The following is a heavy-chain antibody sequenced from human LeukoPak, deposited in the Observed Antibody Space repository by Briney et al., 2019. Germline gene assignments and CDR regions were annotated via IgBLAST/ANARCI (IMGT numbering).Heavy chain of an antibody. CDR3: ARDLADYSDY. D-gene: IGHD2-21*01. CDR2: ISTSGTYI. CDR1: GFTFSSIA. Sequence: PGGSLRLSCAASGFTFSSIAMSWVRQAPGKGLEWVSSISTSGTYIYYADSLKGRFTISRDNAKNSLYLQMHSLRAEDTAVYYCARDLADYSDYWGQGTLVTVSS. J-gene: IGHJ4*02. V-gene: IGHV3-21*01.